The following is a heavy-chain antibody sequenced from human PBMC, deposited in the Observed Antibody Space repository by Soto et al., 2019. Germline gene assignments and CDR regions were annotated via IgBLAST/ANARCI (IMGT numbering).Heavy chain of an antibody. CDR2: INHMGST. CDR1: GGSFSGYY. J-gene: IGHJ4*02. Sequence: QVQLQQWGAGLLKPSETLSLTCAVYGGSFSGYYWNWIRQPPGKGLVWIGEINHMGSTNYNPSLKSRVTISVDTSKTHFPLKLSSGTAADTAVYYCARGWGRIFDYWGQGPLVTVSS. V-gene: IGHV4-34*01. D-gene: IGHD7-27*01. CDR3: ARGWGRIFDY.